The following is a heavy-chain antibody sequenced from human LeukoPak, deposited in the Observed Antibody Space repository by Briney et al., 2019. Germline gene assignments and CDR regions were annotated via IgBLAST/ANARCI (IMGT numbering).Heavy chain of an antibody. CDR1: GGSFSGYY. CDR3: ARGRRLLDY. J-gene: IGHJ4*02. CDR2: INHSGST. Sequence: SETLSLTCAVYGGSFSGYYWSWIRQPPGKGLEWIGEINHSGSTNYNPSLKSRVTISVDTSKNQFSLKLSSVTAADTAVYYCARGRRLLDYWGQGTLVTDSS. V-gene: IGHV4-34*01. D-gene: IGHD3-22*01.